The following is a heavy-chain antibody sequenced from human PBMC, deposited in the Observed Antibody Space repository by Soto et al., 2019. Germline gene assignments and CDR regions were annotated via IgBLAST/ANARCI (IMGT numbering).Heavy chain of an antibody. Sequence: EVQLVESGGGLVKPGGSLRLSCAASGFTFSNAWMNWVRQAPGKGLEWVGRIKSKTDGGTTDYAAPVKGRFTISRDDSKNTLYLQMNSLKTEDTAVYYCTTDPYRDFWISQSPPVDYWGQGTLVTVSS. J-gene: IGHJ4*02. V-gene: IGHV3-15*07. D-gene: IGHD3-3*01. CDR2: IKSKTDGGTT. CDR3: TTDPYRDFWISQSPPVDY. CDR1: GFTFSNAW.